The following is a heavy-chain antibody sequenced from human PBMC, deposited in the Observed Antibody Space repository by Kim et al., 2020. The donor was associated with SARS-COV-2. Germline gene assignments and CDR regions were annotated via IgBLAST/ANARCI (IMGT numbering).Heavy chain of an antibody. CDR2: THSGGST. V-gene: IGHV4-39*01. CDR1: GVSVSSSGDY. Sequence: SETLSLTCSVSGVSVSSSGDYWGWIRQPPGKGLEWIGTTHSGGSTYYNSSLQSRVTISVDTSKSQFSLKLTSVTAADTAVYYCARQPRKNWFDPWGQGTL. J-gene: IGHJ5*02. CDR3: ARQPRKNWFDP.